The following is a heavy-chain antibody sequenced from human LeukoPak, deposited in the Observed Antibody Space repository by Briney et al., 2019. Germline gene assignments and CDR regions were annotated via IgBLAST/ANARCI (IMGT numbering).Heavy chain of an antibody. Sequence: PSETLSLTCTVSGYSISSGYYWGWIRQPPGKGLEWIGSIYYSGSTYYNPSLKSRVTISVDTSKNQFSLKLSSVTAADTAVYYCSRDAYSYGSGSPGGGYYYYYMDVWGKGTTVIVSS. CDR3: SRDAYSYGSGSPGGGYYYYYMDV. D-gene: IGHD3-10*01. J-gene: IGHJ6*03. CDR2: IYYSGST. CDR1: GYSISSGYY. V-gene: IGHV4-38-2*02.